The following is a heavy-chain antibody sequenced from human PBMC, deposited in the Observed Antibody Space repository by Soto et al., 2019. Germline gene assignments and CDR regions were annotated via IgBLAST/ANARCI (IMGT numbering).Heavy chain of an antibody. J-gene: IGHJ4*02. CDR2: IYWDDDK. D-gene: IGHD1-26*01. Sequence: QITLRQSGPTRVRPTQPLTLTCNFSGFSLSSSGVGVGWIRQPPGKAPEWLVVIYWDDDKRYSPSLKSRLTITKDXXKXQXXLTMTNMDHVEPGTYYCAHRALYSGSYWDGGYFDAWGQGTPVTVSP. V-gene: IGHV2-5*02. CDR3: AHRALYSGSYWDGGYFDA. CDR1: GFSLSSSGVG.